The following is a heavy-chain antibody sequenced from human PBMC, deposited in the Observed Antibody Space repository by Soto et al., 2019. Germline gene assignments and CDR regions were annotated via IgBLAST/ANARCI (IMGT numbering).Heavy chain of an antibody. CDR2: IFSSGST. V-gene: IGHV4-4*07. J-gene: IGHJ4*02. CDR1: GGSINTFY. Sequence: PSETLSLTCTVSGGSINTFYWSWVRQPAGKGLEWIGRIFSSGSTSFNPSLESRVAMSVDTSKNHFSLNLSSVTAADMAVYYCAREVSYSAYNFAHGIQLWSFDFWGQGALVNVSS. CDR3: AREVSYSAYNFAHGIQLWSFDF. D-gene: IGHD5-12*01.